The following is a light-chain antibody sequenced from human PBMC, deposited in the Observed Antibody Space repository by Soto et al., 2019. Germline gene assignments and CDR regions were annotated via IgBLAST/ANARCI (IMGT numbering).Light chain of an antibody. Sequence: EIVMTQSPATLSVSPGERATLSCRASQSVSSNLAWYQQKPGQAPRLLIYGASTRATGIPARFSGSGSGTEFTLTISSLEPEDFAVYYCQQRYNWPLTFGGGTKV. CDR2: GAS. CDR1: QSVSSN. J-gene: IGKJ4*01. V-gene: IGKV3-15*01. CDR3: QQRYNWPLT.